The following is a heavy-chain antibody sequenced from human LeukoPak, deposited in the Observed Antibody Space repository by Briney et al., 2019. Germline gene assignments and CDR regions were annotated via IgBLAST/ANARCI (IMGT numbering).Heavy chain of an antibody. CDR1: GFTFDDYA. J-gene: IGHJ3*02. CDR2: ISWNSGSI. D-gene: IGHD1-1*01. V-gene: IGHV3-9*01. CDR3: ARVSVHLDAFDI. Sequence: GGSLRLSCAASGFTFDDYAMHWVRQAPGKGLEWVSGISWNSGSIGYADSVKGRFTISRDNAKNSLYLQMNSLRAEDTAVYYCARVSVHLDAFDIWGQGTMVTVSS.